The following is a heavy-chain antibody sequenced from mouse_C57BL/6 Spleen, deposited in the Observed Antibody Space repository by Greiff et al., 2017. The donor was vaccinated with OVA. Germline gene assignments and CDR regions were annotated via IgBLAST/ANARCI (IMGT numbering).Heavy chain of an antibody. Sequence: VHLVESGAELVRPGASVTLSCKASGYTFTDYEMHWVKQTPVHGLEWIGAIDPETGGTAYNQKFKGKAILTADKSSSTAYMELRSLTSEDSAVYYCTREGNYAWFAYWGQGTLVTVSA. CDR1: GYTFTDYE. J-gene: IGHJ3*01. D-gene: IGHD2-1*01. CDR3: TREGNYAWFAY. V-gene: IGHV1-15*01. CDR2: IDPETGGT.